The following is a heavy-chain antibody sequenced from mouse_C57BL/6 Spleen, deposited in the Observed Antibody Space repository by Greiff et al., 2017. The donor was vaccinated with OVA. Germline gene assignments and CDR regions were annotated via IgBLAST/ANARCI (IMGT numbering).Heavy chain of an antibody. Sequence: QVHVKQSGPELVKPGASVKISCKASGYSFTSYYIHWVKQRPGQGLEWIGWIYPGSGNTKYNEKFKGKATLTADTSSSTAYMQLSSLTSEDSAVYYCARLAPGMDYAMDYWGQGTSVTVSS. CDR3: ARLAPGMDYAMDY. D-gene: IGHD4-1*01. CDR1: GYSFTSYY. V-gene: IGHV1-66*01. J-gene: IGHJ4*01. CDR2: IYPGSGNT.